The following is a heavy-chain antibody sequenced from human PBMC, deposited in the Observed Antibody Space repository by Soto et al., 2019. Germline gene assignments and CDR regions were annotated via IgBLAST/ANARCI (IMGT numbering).Heavy chain of an antibody. CDR3: ASYYTSGSYHIDY. J-gene: IGHJ4*02. D-gene: IGHD3-10*01. CDR1: GVSTISGDYS. Sequence: SETLSLTCAVSGVSTISGDYSWSWIRQPPGKGLEWIGYIYHDGRTLYNPSLKSRVTISLDRSKNQFSLKLTSVTAADTAVYYCASYYTSGSYHIDYWGQGTLLTVSS. V-gene: IGHV4-30-2*01. CDR2: IYHDGRT.